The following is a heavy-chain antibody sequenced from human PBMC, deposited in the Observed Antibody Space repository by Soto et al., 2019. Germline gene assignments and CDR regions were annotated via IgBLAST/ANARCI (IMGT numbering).Heavy chain of an antibody. CDR1: GFPFGDFG. Sequence: GGSLRLSCAASGFPFGDFGMHWLRQAPGKGLEWVAVMSWDGSDEFYEETVKGRFTVSRDNSRNTLYLQMNSLRPEDTAVYYCAKEGCSGGICYGFDYWGQGT. CDR3: AKEGCSGGICYGFDY. CDR2: MSWDGSDE. D-gene: IGHD2-15*01. J-gene: IGHJ4*02. V-gene: IGHV3-30*18.